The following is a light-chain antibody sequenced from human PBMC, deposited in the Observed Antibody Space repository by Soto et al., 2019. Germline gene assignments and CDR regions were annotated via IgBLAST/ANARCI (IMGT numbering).Light chain of an antibody. CDR2: GAS. J-gene: IGKJ4*01. V-gene: IGKV3-15*01. Sequence: EIVMTQSPATLSVSPGERATLSCRASQSVNSNLAWYQQKPGQAPRLLIYGASTRATGIPARFSGSGSGTEFTLTISSLQSEDFAVYYCQQYNDWPLTFGGGTKADIK. CDR1: QSVNSN. CDR3: QQYNDWPLT.